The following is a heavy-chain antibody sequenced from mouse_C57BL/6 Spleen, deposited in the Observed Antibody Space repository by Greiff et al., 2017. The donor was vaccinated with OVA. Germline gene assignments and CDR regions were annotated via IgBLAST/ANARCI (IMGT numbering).Heavy chain of an antibody. D-gene: IGHD2-4*01. V-gene: IGHV5-17*01. CDR1: GFTFSDYG. J-gene: IGHJ2*01. CDR2: ISRGTSTT. Sequence: DVKLLESGGGLVKPGGSLKFSCAASGFTFSDYGMHWVRQAPEKGMEWVAYISRGTSTTYYADTVKGRSTITRDNATNTPFLQMTSLRSEDTAMYYCARDDFLFDYWGQGTTLTVSS. CDR3: ARDDFLFDY.